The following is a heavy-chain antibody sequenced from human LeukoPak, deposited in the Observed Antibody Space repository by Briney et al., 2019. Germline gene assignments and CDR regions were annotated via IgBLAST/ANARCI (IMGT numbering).Heavy chain of an antibody. CDR3: AGYLGSGYYLDYYFDY. CDR2: ISSSGSTI. Sequence: QPGGSLRLSCAASGFTFSSYEMNWVRQAPGKGLEWVSYISSSGSTIYYADSVKGRFTISRDNAKNSLYLQMNSLRAEDTAVYYCAGYLGSGYYLDYYFDYWGQGTLVTVSS. J-gene: IGHJ4*02. V-gene: IGHV3-48*03. D-gene: IGHD3-22*01. CDR1: GFTFSSYE.